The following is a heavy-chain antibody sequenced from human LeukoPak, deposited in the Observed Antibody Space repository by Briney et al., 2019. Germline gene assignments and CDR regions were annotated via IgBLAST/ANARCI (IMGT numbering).Heavy chain of an antibody. CDR2: ISSGSGSSI. V-gene: IGHV3-48*01. J-gene: IGHJ4*02. CDR3: AKNYYGSGSNVGYFDY. D-gene: IGHD3-10*01. Sequence: GGSLRLSCAASGFTFSSYSMNWVRQAPGKGLEWVSYISSGSGSSIYYADSVKGRFSISRDNSKNTLYLQMNSLRAEDTAVYYCAKNYYGSGSNVGYFDYWGQGTLVTVSS. CDR1: GFTFSSYS.